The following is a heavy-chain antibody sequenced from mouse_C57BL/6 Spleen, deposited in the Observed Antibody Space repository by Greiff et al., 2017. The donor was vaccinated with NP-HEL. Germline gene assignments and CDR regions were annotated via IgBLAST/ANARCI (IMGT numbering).Heavy chain of an antibody. CDR3: ARGDGYSFAY. CDR2: IYPGDGDT. J-gene: IGHJ3*01. V-gene: IGHV1-82*01. D-gene: IGHD2-3*01. Sequence: QVQLQQSGPELVKPGASVKISCKASGYAFSSSWMNWVKQRPGKGLEWIGRIYPGDGDTNYNGKFKGKATLTADKSSSTAYMQLSSLTSEDSAVYFCARGDGYSFAYWGQGTLVTVSA. CDR1: GYAFSSSW.